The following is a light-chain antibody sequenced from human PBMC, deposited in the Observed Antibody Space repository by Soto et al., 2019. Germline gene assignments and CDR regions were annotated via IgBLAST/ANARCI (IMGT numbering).Light chain of an antibody. J-gene: IGKJ2*02. CDR2: KAS. CDR1: QSISSW. V-gene: IGKV1-5*03. CDR3: QQYDSFPCS. Sequence: DIQMTQSPSTLSASVGDRVTITCRASQSISSWLAWYQQRPGKAPKFLIYKASILESGVPSRFSGSGSATEFTLTISSLQPDDFATYYCQQYDSFPCSFGQGTRLEIK.